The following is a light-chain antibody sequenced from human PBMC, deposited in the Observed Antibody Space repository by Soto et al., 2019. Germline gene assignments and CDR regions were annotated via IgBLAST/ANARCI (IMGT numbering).Light chain of an antibody. Sequence: IQRPECQYCISACVADRVTITCRASQSIGSYLNWYQQKPGKAPKLLIYAASSLQSGVPSRFSGSGSGTDFTLTISRLQPDDFTTYWCQLSSSTLRPFGQGTKVDIK. CDR3: QLSSSTLRP. V-gene: IGKV1-39*01. CDR1: QSIGSY. CDR2: AAS. J-gene: IGKJ1*01.